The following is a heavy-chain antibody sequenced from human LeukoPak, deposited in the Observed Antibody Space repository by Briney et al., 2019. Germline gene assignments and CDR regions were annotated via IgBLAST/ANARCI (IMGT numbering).Heavy chain of an antibody. CDR3: AHGAMYQLDY. D-gene: IGHD2-2*01. CDR1: GFTFSTHW. V-gene: IGHV3-7*03. CDR2: IKQDGSEK. Sequence: PGGSLRLSCAASGFTFSTHWMSWVRQAPGKGLEWVANIKQDGSEKYYVDSVKGRFTISRDNAKNSLYLQMNSLRAEDTAVYYCAHGAMYQLDYWGQGTLVTVSS. J-gene: IGHJ4*02.